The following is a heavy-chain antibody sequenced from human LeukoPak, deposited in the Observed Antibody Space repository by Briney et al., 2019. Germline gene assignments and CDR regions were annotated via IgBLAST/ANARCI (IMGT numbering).Heavy chain of an antibody. Sequence: GASVKVSCKASGYTFTGYYMHWVRQAPGQGLEWMGVINPSGAGTSYAQNFQGSVTMTRDMSTSTVYMELSSLRSEDTAVYYCARGGTVNQGIATDRNDYWGQGTLVTVSS. V-gene: IGHV1-46*01. D-gene: IGHD6-13*01. CDR1: GYTFTGYY. CDR2: INPSGAGT. J-gene: IGHJ4*02. CDR3: ARGGTVNQGIATDRNDY.